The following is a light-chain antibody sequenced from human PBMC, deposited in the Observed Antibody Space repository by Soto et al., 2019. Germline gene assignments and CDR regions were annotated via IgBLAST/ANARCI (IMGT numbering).Light chain of an antibody. CDR1: SSDVGGYNY. Sequence: QSALTQPPSASGSPGQSVTISCTGTSSDVGGYNYVSWYQQHPGKAPKLMIYDVSRRPSGVPDRFSGSKSGNTASLTVSGLQAEDEADYYCTSYAGSNNFVAFGGGTKATVL. V-gene: IGLV2-8*01. CDR3: TSYAGSNNFVA. J-gene: IGLJ2*01. CDR2: DVS.